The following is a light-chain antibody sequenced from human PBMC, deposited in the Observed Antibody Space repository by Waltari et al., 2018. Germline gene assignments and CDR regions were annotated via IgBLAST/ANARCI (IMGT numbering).Light chain of an antibody. J-gene: IGLJ2*01. Sequence: QSVLTQPPSVSGAPGQRVTISCTGSSSNIGAGDDVNWYQQLPGKVPKLHIYGNWKRPSGVPYRISGSKSGTSAALAITGLQAEDEADCYCQSYDSSLGGSVFGGGTKLTVL. V-gene: IGLV1-40*01. CDR2: GNW. CDR3: QSYDSSLGGSV. CDR1: SSNIGAGDD.